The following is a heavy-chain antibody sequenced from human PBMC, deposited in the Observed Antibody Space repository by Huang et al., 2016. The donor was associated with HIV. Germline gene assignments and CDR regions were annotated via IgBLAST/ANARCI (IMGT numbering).Heavy chain of an antibody. D-gene: IGHD3-10*01. CDR1: GYTFRDYS. CDR3: TRAVGFAENWFDI. V-gene: IGHV1-8*02. J-gene: IGHJ5*02. Sequence: QVQLVQSGAEVKRPGASVKVSCKASGYTFRDYSINWVRQAPGQGREWRGWMNPESGNTGDAPSVQGRVTMTRDISISTAYMELRSLRFEDTAVYYCTRAVGFAENWFDIWGQGTPVIVSS. CDR2: MNPESGNT.